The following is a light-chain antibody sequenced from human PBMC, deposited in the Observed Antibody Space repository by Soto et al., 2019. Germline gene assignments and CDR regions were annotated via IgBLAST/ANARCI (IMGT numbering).Light chain of an antibody. Sequence: SYELTQPPSVSVAPGKTARITCGGNNIGSKSVHWYQQKPGQAPVLVIYYDSDRPSRIPERFSGSNSGNTATLTISRVEAGDEADYYCQVWDSSSDHPVVFGGGTKLTVL. CDR2: YDS. CDR1: NIGSKS. J-gene: IGLJ2*01. V-gene: IGLV3-21*04. CDR3: QVWDSSSDHPVV.